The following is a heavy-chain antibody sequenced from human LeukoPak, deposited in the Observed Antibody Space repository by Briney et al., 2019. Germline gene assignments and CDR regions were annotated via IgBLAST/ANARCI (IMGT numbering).Heavy chain of an antibody. D-gene: IGHD3-10*01. CDR2: IYNSGNT. J-gene: IGHJ3*02. CDR1: GGSISSGSYY. Sequence: SQTLSLTCTVSGGSISSGSYYWSWIRQPAGKGLEWIGRIYNSGNTNYNPSLKSRVTISVDTSKNQFSLKLSSVTAADTAVYYCARGTKLLWFGESRAFDIWGQGTMVTVSS. CDR3: ARGTKLLWFGESRAFDI. V-gene: IGHV4-61*02.